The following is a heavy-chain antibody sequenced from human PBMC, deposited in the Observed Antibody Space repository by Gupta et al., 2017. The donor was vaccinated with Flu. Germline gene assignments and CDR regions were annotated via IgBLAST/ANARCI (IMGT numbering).Heavy chain of an antibody. Sequence: EVQLVESGGGLVQPGGSLKLPCAASGFTFLDHNLAWGRQAPGKGLEWVGRTRKKANSHTTEYAASVKSRFTISRDDSQNSLYLQMNSLKTEDTAVYYCRVGPAEIFLDHWGQGTLVTVSS. J-gene: IGHJ4*02. CDR2: TRKKANSHTT. V-gene: IGHV3-72*01. CDR1: GFTFLDHN. D-gene: IGHD2-2*01. CDR3: RVGPAEIFLDH.